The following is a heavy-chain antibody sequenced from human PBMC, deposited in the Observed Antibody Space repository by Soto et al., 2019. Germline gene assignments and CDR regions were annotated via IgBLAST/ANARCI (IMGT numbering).Heavy chain of an antibody. Sequence: DVQLLESGGGLVQPGGPLRLSCAVSGFTFSNYAMHWVRQAPGKGLEWVSGISGGGGSTFYADSVKGRFTISRDNSMNTLYLHMNSLRAEDTAVYHCAKVYYSGTFPGAFDIWGQGTMVTVSS. J-gene: IGHJ3*02. D-gene: IGHD1-26*01. V-gene: IGHV3-23*01. CDR1: GFTFSNYA. CDR2: ISGGGGST. CDR3: AKVYYSGTFPGAFDI.